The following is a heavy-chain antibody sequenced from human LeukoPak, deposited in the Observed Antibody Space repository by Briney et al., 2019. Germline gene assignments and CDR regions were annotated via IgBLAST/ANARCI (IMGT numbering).Heavy chain of an antibody. J-gene: IGHJ5*02. Sequence: SSETLSLTCTVSGGSISSGDYYWSWIRQPPGKGLEWFGYIYYSGSTYYNPSLKSRVTISVDTSKNQFSLKLSSVTAADTAVYYCARVSDYGGGGFDPWGQGTLVTVSS. CDR3: ARVSDYGGGGFDP. CDR2: IYYSGST. V-gene: IGHV4-30-4*01. CDR1: GGSISSGDYY. D-gene: IGHD4-17*01.